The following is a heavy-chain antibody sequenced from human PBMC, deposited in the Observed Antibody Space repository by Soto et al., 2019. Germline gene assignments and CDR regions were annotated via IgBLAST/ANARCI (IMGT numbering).Heavy chain of an antibody. CDR2: ISPDGSIT. V-gene: IGHV3-74*01. CDR3: TREVATVPDY. CDR1: GFTFRSYW. Sequence: EVQLVESGGGLVQPGGSLRLSCAASGFTFRSYWMHWVRQAPGKGLVWVSRISPDGSITNYADSVKGRFTISRDNAKNTLFLQMNSLRAEDTAVYYCTREVATVPDYWGQGTLVTVSP. D-gene: IGHD6-13*01. J-gene: IGHJ4*02.